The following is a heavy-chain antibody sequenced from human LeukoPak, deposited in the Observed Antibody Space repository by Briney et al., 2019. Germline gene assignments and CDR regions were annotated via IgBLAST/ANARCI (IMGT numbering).Heavy chain of an antibody. V-gene: IGHV1-2*02. CDR1: GYTFTDYY. D-gene: IGHD1-26*01. CDR3: ARQSGTYWGLDY. CDR2: MNVKTGAT. Sequence: ASVRVSCKASGYTFTDYYIHWVRQAPGHGLEWLGWMNVKTGATSSAQRFPGRFTMTRDTSIGTASMEFSSLTSDDTAVYYCARQSGTYWGLDYWGQGTLVTVSS. J-gene: IGHJ4*02.